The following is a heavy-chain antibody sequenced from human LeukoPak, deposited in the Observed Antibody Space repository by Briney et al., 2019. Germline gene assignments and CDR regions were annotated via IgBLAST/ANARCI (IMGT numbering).Heavy chain of an antibody. CDR3: ARLVDDLVVVDY. CDR2: IYYSGST. CDR1: GGSISSYH. V-gene: IGHV4-59*08. Sequence: SETLSLTCTVSGGSISSYHWSWIRQPPRKGLEWIGYIYYSGSTNHNPSLKSRVTISVDTSKNLFSLKLSSVTAADTAVYYCARLVDDLVVVDYWGQGTLVTVSS. J-gene: IGHJ4*02. D-gene: IGHD3-22*01.